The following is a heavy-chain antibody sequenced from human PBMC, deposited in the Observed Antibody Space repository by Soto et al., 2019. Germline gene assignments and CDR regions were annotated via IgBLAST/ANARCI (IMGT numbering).Heavy chain of an antibody. V-gene: IGHV4-34*01. D-gene: IGHD3-22*01. CDR2: INHSGST. J-gene: IGHJ4*02. Sequence: PSETLSLTCAFYGWFFSGYFLDWVRQPPGKGLEWIGEINHSGSTNYNPSLKSRVTISVDTSKNQFSLKLSSVTAADTAVYYCARGYYYDSSGYYFDYWGQGTLVTVSS. CDR3: ARGYYYDSSGYYFDY. CDR1: GWFFSGYF.